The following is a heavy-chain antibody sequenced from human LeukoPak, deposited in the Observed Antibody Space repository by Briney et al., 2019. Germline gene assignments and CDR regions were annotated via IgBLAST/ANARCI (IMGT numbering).Heavy chain of an antibody. CDR2: IYYSGST. CDR3: ARRLTTQDDAFDI. V-gene: IGHV4-59*12. J-gene: IGHJ3*02. CDR1: GGSISSYY. Sequence: PSETLSLTCTVSGGSISSYYWSWIRQPPGKGLEWIGYIYYSGSTNYNPSLKSRVTISVDTSKNQFSLKLSSVTAVDTAVYYCARRLTTQDDAFDIWGQGTMVTVSS. D-gene: IGHD4-11*01.